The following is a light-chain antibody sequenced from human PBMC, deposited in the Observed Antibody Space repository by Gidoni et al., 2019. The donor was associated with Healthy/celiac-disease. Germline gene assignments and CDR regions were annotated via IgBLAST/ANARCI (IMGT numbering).Light chain of an antibody. J-gene: IGKJ1*01. CDR2: GAS. CDR1: QSVSSN. V-gene: IGKV3-15*01. CDR3: QQYNNWPPWT. Sequence: SQSVSSNLAWYQQKPGQAPRLLIHGASTRATGIPARFSGSGSGTEFTLTISSLQSEDFAVYYCQQYNNWPPWTFGQGTKVEIK.